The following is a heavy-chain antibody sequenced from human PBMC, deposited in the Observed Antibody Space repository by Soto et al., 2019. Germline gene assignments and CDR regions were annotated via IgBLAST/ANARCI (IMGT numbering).Heavy chain of an antibody. CDR1: GGSVSIYY. D-gene: IGHD1-26*01. Sequence: SETLSLTCTISGGSVSIYYWSWIRQSTGQGLEWIGYIYASGSPYYNPSLRSRVTISADTSKNQISLKLTSPTAADTAVYYCARGVGSSPPQYWGRGTLVTVSS. J-gene: IGHJ4*02. V-gene: IGHV4-59*02. CDR2: IYASGSP. CDR3: ARGVGSSPPQY.